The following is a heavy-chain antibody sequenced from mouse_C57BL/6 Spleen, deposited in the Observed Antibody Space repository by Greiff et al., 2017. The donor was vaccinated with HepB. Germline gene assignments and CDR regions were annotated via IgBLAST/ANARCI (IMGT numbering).Heavy chain of an antibody. V-gene: IGHV14-3*01. D-gene: IGHD1-1*01. J-gene: IGHJ4*01. CDR2: IDPANGNT. CDR3: ARWVHYYGSSPYAMDY. CDR1: GFNIKNTY. Sequence: VQLQQSVAELVRPGASVKLSCTASGFNIKNTYMHWVKQRPEQGLEWIGRIDPANGNTKYAPKFQGKATITADTSSNTAYLQLRSLTSEDTAIYYWARWVHYYGSSPYAMDYLGQGTSVTVSS.